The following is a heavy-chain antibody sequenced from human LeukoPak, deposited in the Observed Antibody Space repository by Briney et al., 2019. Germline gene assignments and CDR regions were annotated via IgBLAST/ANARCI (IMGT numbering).Heavy chain of an antibody. J-gene: IGHJ6*02. CDR1: GXTLTSYA. CDR2: LSANGGST. CDR3: AKRRDGMDV. Sequence: SGGSLRLSCAASGXTLTSYAMVWVRQAPGKGLEWVSALSANGGSTYYADSVKGRVTISRDNSKNTLYLQMDSLRADDTAVYYCAKRRDGMDVWGQGTTVTVSS. V-gene: IGHV3-23*01.